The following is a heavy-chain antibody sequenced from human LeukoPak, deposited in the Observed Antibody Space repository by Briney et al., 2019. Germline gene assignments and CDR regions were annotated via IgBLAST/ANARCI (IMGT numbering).Heavy chain of an antibody. CDR2: IYYSGST. D-gene: IGHD1-1*01. V-gene: IGHV4-59*01. CDR3: ARVTAPHSNWPPSRPLDY. J-gene: IGHJ4*02. CDR1: GGSISSYY. Sequence: SETLSLTCTVSGGSISSYYWSWIRQPPGKGLEWIGYIYYSGSTNYNPSLKSRVTISVDTSKNQFSLKLSSVTAADTAVYYCARVTAPHSNWPPSRPLDYWGQGTLVTVSS.